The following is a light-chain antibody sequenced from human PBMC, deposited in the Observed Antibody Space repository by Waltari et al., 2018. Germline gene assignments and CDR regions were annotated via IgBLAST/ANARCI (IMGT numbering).Light chain of an antibody. V-gene: IGLV4-69*01. J-gene: IGLJ3*02. Sequence: QLVLTQSPSASASLGASVTLTSTLSTAHSTTTLARIQQQPEKGPRYLMNVNSDGSHNKGVGIPDRFSGSSSGAERYLTISSLQSEDEADYYCQTGGHGTWVFGGGTRLTVL. CDR3: QTGGHGTWV. CDR2: VNSDGSH. CDR1: TAHSTTT.